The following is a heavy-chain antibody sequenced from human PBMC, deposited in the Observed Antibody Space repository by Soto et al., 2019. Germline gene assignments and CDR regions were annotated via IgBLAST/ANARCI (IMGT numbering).Heavy chain of an antibody. CDR2: INRDGSTT. J-gene: IGHJ4*02. V-gene: IGHV3-74*01. Sequence: EVKLVESGGGLVQPGGSLRLSCAVSGVTFSSYWMHWVRQAPGKGLVWVSRINRDGSTTSYADSVKGRFIIASDNATNTLYLQMKSLRAEATAAYYGARVSYGELGVFDYWGPGTLVNVSS. CDR1: GVTFSSYW. D-gene: IGHD4-17*01. CDR3: ARVSYGELGVFDY.